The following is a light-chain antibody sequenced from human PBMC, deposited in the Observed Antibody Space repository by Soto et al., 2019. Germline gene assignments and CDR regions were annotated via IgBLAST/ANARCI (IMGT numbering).Light chain of an antibody. CDR3: QQRSNWPYGT. J-gene: IGKJ1*01. CDR2: DAS. CDR1: QSVTNY. V-gene: IGKV3-11*01. Sequence: EIVLTQSPATLSLSPGERATLSCRASQSVTNYLAWYQQNPGQAPRLLIYDASNRATGIPARCSGSGSGTDFTLTVTTLEPEDCAVDYGQQRSNWPYGTFGRGTRVEIE.